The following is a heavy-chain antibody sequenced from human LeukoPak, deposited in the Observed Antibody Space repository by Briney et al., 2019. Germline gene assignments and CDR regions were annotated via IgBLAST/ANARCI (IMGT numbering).Heavy chain of an antibody. V-gene: IGHV3-11*04. CDR3: AGSGDSSWLLGCGFDY. CDR2: ISTSCRNI. D-gene: IGHD3-22*01. CDR1: GFTFNDYY. Sequence: GVSLRLSCAASGFTFNDYYVIWLPQAPGRELVGVSYISTSCRNILHTFRVRGRFTIYRDFAKNSLYLKKQSLSAGDAAVFYCAGSGDSSWLLGCGFDYWGQGTLVTVSS. J-gene: IGHJ4*02.